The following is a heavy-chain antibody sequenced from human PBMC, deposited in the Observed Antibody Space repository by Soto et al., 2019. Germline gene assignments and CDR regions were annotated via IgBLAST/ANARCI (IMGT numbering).Heavy chain of an antibody. CDR2: IYYSGST. D-gene: IGHD3-3*01. Sequence: SETLSLTCTVSGGSISSSSYYWGWIRQPPGKGLEWIGSIYYSGSTYYNPSLKSRVTISVDTSKNQFSLKLSSVTAADTAVYYCARRRITIFGVVIISDYFDYWGQGTLVTVSS. CDR1: GGSISSSSYY. CDR3: ARRRITIFGVVIISDYFDY. J-gene: IGHJ4*02. V-gene: IGHV4-39*01.